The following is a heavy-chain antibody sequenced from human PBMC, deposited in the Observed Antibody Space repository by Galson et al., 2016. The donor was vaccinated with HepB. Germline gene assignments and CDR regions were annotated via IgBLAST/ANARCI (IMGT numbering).Heavy chain of an antibody. Sequence: SLRLSCAASGFTFDKYGMTWFRQAPGKGLEWVSTICGRCGDMDYADSVKGRFTISRDDSKTPLYLHKNRLRVEDTAIYYCAIDPSQWHDLLFGNWAQGTLVTVSA. J-gene: IGHJ1*01. CDR3: AIDPSQWHDLLFGN. CDR1: GFTFDKYG. D-gene: IGHD3-9*01. CDR2: ICGRCGDM. V-gene: IGHV3-23*01.